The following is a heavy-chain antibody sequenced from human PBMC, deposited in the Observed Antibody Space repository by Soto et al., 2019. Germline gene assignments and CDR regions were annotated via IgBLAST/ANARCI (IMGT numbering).Heavy chain of an antibody. J-gene: IGHJ4*02. V-gene: IGHV3-23*01. D-gene: IGHD6-6*01. CDR3: AKVIAARLDFYFDY. Sequence: RLSCAASGFTLSSYAMSWVRQAPGKGLEWVSAISGSGGSTYYADSVKGRFTISRDNSKNTLYLQMNSLRAEDTAVYYCAKVIAARLDFYFDYWGQGTLVTVSS. CDR1: GFTLSSYA. CDR2: ISGSGGST.